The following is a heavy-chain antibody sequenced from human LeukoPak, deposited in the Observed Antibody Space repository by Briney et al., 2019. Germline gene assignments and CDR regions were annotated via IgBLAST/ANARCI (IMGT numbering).Heavy chain of an antibody. V-gene: IGHV1-8*01. Sequence: ASVKVSCKASGYTFTSYDINWVRQATGQGLEWMGWMNPNSGKTGYAQKFQGRVTMTWDTSISTAYMELSSLRSEDTAIYYCPRELRRDDCWGQGTLVTVSS. CDR3: PRELRRDDC. CDR1: GYTFTSYD. D-gene: IGHD2-21*01. J-gene: IGHJ4*02. CDR2: MNPNSGKT.